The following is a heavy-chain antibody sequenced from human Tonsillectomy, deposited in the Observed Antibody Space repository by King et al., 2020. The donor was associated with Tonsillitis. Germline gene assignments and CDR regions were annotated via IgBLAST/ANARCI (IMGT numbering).Heavy chain of an antibody. CDR1: GGSFSGYY. Sequence: VQLQQWGAGLLKPSETLSLTCAVYGGSFSGYYWSWIRQPPGKGLEWIGEINHSGSTNYNPSLKSRVTISVDTSKNQFSLKLSSVTAADTAVYYCARGEGSHRFDYWGQGTLVTVSS. CDR2: INHSGST. J-gene: IGHJ4*02. CDR3: ARGEGSHRFDY. V-gene: IGHV4-34*01. D-gene: IGHD3-16*02.